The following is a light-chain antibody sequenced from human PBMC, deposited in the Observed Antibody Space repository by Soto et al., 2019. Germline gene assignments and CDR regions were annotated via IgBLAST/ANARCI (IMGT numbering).Light chain of an antibody. J-gene: IGKJ3*01. CDR2: DAS. CDR1: QSVSSD. CDR3: QQYNDWPLT. V-gene: IGKV3-15*01. Sequence: EIVLTQSPATLSVSPGEGATLSCRASQSVSSDLAWYQQKPGQAPTLLIYDASTRATGIPARSSGSGSGTEFTLTVSSLQSEDFAVYYCQQYNDWPLTFGPGTKVDIK.